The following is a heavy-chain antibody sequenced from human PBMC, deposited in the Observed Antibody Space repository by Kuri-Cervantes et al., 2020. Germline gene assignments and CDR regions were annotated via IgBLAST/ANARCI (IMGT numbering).Heavy chain of an antibody. Sequence: GSLRLSCTVSGGSISSYYWGWIRQPPGKGLEWIGSIYYSGSTYYNPSLKSRVTISVDKSKNQFSLKLSSVTAADTAVYYCARDPLGYSYGYYFDYWGQGTLVTVSS. D-gene: IGHD5-18*01. CDR1: GGSISSYY. V-gene: IGHV4-39*07. CDR3: ARDPLGYSYGYYFDY. CDR2: IYYSGST. J-gene: IGHJ4*02.